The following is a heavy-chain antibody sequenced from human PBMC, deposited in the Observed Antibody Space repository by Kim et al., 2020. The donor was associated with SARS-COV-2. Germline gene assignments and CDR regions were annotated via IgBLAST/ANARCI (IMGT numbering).Heavy chain of an antibody. Sequence: SVKVSCKASGFTFTSSAVQWVRQARGQRLEWIGWIVVGSGNTNYAQKFQERVTITRDMSTSTAYMELSSLRSEDMAVYYCAARFMVPFNDAFDIWGQGTMVTVSS. J-gene: IGHJ3*02. V-gene: IGHV1-58*01. D-gene: IGHD3-10*01. CDR3: AARFMVPFNDAFDI. CDR2: IVVGSGNT. CDR1: GFTFTSSA.